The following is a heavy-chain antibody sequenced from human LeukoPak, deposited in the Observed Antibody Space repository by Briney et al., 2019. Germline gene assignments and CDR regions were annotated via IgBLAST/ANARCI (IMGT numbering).Heavy chain of an antibody. D-gene: IGHD2-2*01. CDR2: IYYSGST. CDR1: GGSVSSSTYY. CDR3: ARQVRDIVVVPAVLCFDY. Sequence: SETLSLTCTVPGGSVSSSTYYWGCIRQPPGKGLEWIGTIYYSGSTYYNPSLKSRVTISVDTSMNQFSLKLSSVTAADTAVYYCARQVRDIVVVPAVLCFDYWGQGTLVTVSS. V-gene: IGHV4-39*01. J-gene: IGHJ4*02.